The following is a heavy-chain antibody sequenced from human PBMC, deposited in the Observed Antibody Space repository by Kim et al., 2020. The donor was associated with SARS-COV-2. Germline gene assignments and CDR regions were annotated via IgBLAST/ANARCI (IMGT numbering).Heavy chain of an antibody. J-gene: IGHJ4*02. CDR3: VREPSN. V-gene: IGHV3-11*01. Sequence: SDGSSTDYADSVNGRFTISRDSAKRSVYLQMNSLTPEDTAVYYCVREPSNWGQGTLVTVSS. CDR2: SDGSST.